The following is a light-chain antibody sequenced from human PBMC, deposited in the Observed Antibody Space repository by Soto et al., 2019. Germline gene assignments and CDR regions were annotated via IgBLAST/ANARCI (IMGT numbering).Light chain of an antibody. J-gene: IGKJ2*01. CDR2: KVS. Sequence: DVVMPQSPLSLPVTLGQPASISCRSSQSLVYSNGVPYLNWFQQRPGQPPRRLIHKVSNRDSGVPDRSSVSASGTDFTLKISRVDAEDVGVYYCMKGTHGPYTLGQGTKLAIK. V-gene: IGKV2-30*01. CDR1: QSLVYSNGVPY. CDR3: MKGTHGPYT.